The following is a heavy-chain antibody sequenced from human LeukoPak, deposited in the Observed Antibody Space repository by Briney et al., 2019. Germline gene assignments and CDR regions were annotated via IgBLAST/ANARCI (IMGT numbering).Heavy chain of an antibody. Sequence: GGSLRLSCAASGFTFSSYWMHWVRQAPGKGLVWVSRIKSDGSTRYADSVKGRFTVPRDNAKNTVSLQMNSLRAEDTGVYYCARAPSEIGGYYPEYFRHWGQGTLVIVSS. D-gene: IGHD3-22*01. V-gene: IGHV3-74*01. J-gene: IGHJ1*01. CDR2: IKSDGST. CDR3: ARAPSEIGGYYPEYFRH. CDR1: GFTFSSYW.